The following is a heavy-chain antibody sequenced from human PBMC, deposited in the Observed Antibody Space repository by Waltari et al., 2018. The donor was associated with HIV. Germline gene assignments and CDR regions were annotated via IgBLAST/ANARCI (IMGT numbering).Heavy chain of an antibody. D-gene: IGHD6-19*01. CDR3: TRLVAAVACTGY. V-gene: IGHV3-73*01. CDR2: IRTKANSYAT. CDR1: GLTFRGST. J-gene: IGHJ4*02. Sequence: EVQLVESGGGLVQPGGSLKLSCEASGLTFRGSTLHWVRQGSGKGLEWVGRIRTKANSYATAYAASVRGRFIISRDDSKNTAYLQMNNLKTEDTAVYYCTRLVAAVACTGYWGQGTLVTVS.